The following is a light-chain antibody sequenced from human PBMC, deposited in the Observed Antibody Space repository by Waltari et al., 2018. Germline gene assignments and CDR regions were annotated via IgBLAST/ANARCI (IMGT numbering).Light chain of an antibody. CDR3: QQYGASLIT. Sequence: EIVLTQSPGTLSLSPGERATLSCRASQSVSSTYLAWYQQKPGQPPRLLIYGASSRATGIPDRFSGSGSGTDFTLTISRLEPEDFEVYFCQQYGASLITFGQGTRLEIK. CDR2: GAS. CDR1: QSVSSTY. J-gene: IGKJ5*01. V-gene: IGKV3-20*01.